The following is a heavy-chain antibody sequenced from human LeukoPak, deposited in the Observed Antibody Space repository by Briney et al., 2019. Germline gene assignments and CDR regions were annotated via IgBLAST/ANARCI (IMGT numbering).Heavy chain of an antibody. D-gene: IGHD5-24*01. V-gene: IGHV3-7*04. CDR3: TRVGYIDEGIDY. CDR2: IKQDGSKK. CDR1: GFPFSSYW. Sequence: PGGSLRLSCVASGFPFSSYWMTWVRQAPGKGLEWVANIKQDGSKKSYVDSVKGRFTISRDNAKNSLYLQMNSLRAEDTAIYYCTRVGYIDEGIDYWGREPWSPSP. J-gene: IGHJ4*02.